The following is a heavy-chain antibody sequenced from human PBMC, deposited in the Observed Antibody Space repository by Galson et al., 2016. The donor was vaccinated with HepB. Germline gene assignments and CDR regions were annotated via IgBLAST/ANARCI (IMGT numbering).Heavy chain of an antibody. J-gene: IGHJ2*01. CDR1: GGSISSYY. Sequence: SETLSLTCTVSGGSISSYYWSWIRQPPGKGLEWVGYIFYSGSTNYNPSLKSRVTISVDTSKNQFSLKLTSVTAADTAFYYCARDGGGYYLKEYWYFDLWGRGTLVTVSS. CDR3: ARDGGGYYLKEYWYFDL. D-gene: IGHD3-22*01. CDR2: IFYSGST. V-gene: IGHV4-59*01.